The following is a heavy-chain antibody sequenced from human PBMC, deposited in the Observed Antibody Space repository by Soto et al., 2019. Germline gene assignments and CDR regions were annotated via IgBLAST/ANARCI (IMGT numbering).Heavy chain of an antibody. V-gene: IGHV4-59*01. J-gene: IGHJ2*01. CDR2: IYYSGST. CDR1: GGSISSYY. CDR3: ARGTDRGRDGYNYRPWYFDL. D-gene: IGHD5-12*01. Sequence: QVQLQESGPGLVKPSETLSLTCTVSGGSISSYYWSWIRQPPGKGLEWIGYIYYSGSTNYNPSLKSRLTISVDTSKNQFSLKLSSVTAADTAVYYCARGTDRGRDGYNYRPWYFDLWGRGTLVTVSS.